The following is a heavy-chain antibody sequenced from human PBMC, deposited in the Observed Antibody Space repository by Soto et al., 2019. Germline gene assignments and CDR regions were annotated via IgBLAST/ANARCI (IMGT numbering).Heavy chain of an antibody. J-gene: IGHJ4*02. CDR1: GGSISSSSYY. D-gene: IGHD3-22*01. V-gene: IGHV4-39*01. CDR3: ASLRTYYYDSSDY. Sequence: SETLSLTCTVSGGSISSSSYYWGWIRQPPGKGLEWIGSIYYSGSTYYNPSLKSRVTISVDTSKNQFSLKLSSVTAADTAVYYCASLRTYYYDSSDYWGQGTLVTVSS. CDR2: IYYSGST.